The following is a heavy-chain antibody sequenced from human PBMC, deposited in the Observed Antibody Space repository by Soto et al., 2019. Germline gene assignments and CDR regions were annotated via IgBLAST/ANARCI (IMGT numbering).Heavy chain of an antibody. CDR3: ARDGTYSSGWYPYYYYSYYMDV. D-gene: IGHD6-19*01. CDR2: IWYDGSNK. Sequence: QVQLVESGGGVVQPGRSLRLSCAASGFTFSSYGMHWVRQAPGKGLEWVAVIWYDGSNKYYADSVKGRFTISRDNSKHTLYLQMNSLRADDTAVYYCARDGTYSSGWYPYYYYSYYMDVWGKGTTVTVSS. J-gene: IGHJ6*03. V-gene: IGHV3-33*01. CDR1: GFTFSSYG.